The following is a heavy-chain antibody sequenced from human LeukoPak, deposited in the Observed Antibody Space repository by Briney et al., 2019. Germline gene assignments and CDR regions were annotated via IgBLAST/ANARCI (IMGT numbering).Heavy chain of an antibody. D-gene: IGHD2-15*01. J-gene: IGHJ4*02. CDR2: LIGSGGST. Sequence: GGSLRLSCAASGCTFSSYAMSWVRQAPGKGLEWVSALIGSGGSTYYADSVKGRFTISRDNSKNTQNLQMNRLRAEVTAVYCCATGGYCSGGSCYLFDYWGQGTLVTVSS. CDR1: GCTFSSYA. CDR3: ATGGYCSGGSCYLFDY. V-gene: IGHV3-23*01.